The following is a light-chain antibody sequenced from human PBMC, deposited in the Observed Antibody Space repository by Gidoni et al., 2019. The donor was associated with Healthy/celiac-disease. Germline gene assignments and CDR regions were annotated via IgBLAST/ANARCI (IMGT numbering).Light chain of an antibody. Sequence: DIQMTQSPSSLSASVGDRVSITCRASQSISSYLNWYQQKPGKAPKLLIYAASSLQSGVPSRFSGSGSGTDFTLTISSPQPEDFATYYCQQSYSTPGWTFXXXTKVEIK. CDR1: QSISSY. J-gene: IGKJ1*01. CDR3: QQSYSTPGWT. CDR2: AAS. V-gene: IGKV1-39*01.